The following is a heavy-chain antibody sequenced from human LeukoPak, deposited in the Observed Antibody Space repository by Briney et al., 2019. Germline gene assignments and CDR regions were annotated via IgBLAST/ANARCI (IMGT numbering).Heavy chain of an antibody. D-gene: IGHD6-19*01. CDR1: GFTFSNYW. J-gene: IGHJ4*02. CDR2: INSDGSST. Sequence: PGGSLRLSCAASGFTFSNYWMHWVRQAPGKGLVWVSRINSDGSSTSYADSVKGRFTISRDNAKNTLYLQMNSLRAEDTAVYYCARVRFGYSSIPFDYWGQGTLVTVSS. V-gene: IGHV3-74*01. CDR3: ARVRFGYSSIPFDY.